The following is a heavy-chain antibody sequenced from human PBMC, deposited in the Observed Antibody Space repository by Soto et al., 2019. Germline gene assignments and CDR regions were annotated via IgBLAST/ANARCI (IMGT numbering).Heavy chain of an antibody. Sequence: ESGGGVVQPGRSLRLSCAASGFTFSSYTIHWVRQAPGTGLEWVAVMSYDGSHIYYADSVECRFTISRDNSRNTLYLQMNSLRVEDTAVYYCARGFVGSSSFYSFDYWGQGTLVTVSS. CDR3: ARGFVGSSSFYSFDY. J-gene: IGHJ4*02. V-gene: IGHV3-30-3*01. CDR2: MSYDGSHI. D-gene: IGHD6-6*01. CDR1: GFTFSSYT.